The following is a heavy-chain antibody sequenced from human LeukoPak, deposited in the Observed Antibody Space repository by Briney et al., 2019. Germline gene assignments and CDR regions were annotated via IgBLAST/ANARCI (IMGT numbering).Heavy chain of an antibody. CDR3: AKESAGSGYSGYDYFEYFQH. D-gene: IGHD5-12*01. J-gene: IGHJ1*01. CDR2: ISYDGSNK. Sequence: GGSLRLSCAASGLTFISYGMHWVRQAPGKGLEWVAVISYDGSNKYYADSVKGRFTISRDNSKNTLYLQMNSLRAEDTAVYYCAKESAGSGYSGYDYFEYFQHWGQGTLVTVSS. V-gene: IGHV3-30*18. CDR1: GLTFISYG.